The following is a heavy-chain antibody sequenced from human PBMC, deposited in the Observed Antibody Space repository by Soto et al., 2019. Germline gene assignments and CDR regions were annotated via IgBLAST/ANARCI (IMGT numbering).Heavy chain of an antibody. CDR1: GGSISSSNW. CDR2: IYHSGST. Sequence: SETLSLTCAVSGGSISSSNWWSWVRQPPGKGLEWIGEIYHSGSTNYNPSLKSRVTISVDKSKNQFSLKLSSVTAADTAVYYCAREGYCISTSCYGRGVYGMDVWGQGTTVTVSS. CDR3: AREGYCISTSCYGRGVYGMDV. J-gene: IGHJ6*02. V-gene: IGHV4-4*02. D-gene: IGHD2-2*01.